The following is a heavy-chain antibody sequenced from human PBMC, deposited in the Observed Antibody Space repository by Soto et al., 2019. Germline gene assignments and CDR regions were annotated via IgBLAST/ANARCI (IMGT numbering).Heavy chain of an antibody. CDR2: INHSGST. J-gene: IGHJ5*02. V-gene: IGHV4-34*01. CDR3: ARADYSNYVYWFDP. D-gene: IGHD4-4*01. CDR1: GGSFSGYY. Sequence: SETLSLTCAVYGGSFSGYYWSWIRQPPGKGLEWIGEINHSGSTNYNPSLKSRVTISVDTSKNQFSLKLSSVTAADTAVYYCARADYSNYVYWFDPWGQGTLVTVSS.